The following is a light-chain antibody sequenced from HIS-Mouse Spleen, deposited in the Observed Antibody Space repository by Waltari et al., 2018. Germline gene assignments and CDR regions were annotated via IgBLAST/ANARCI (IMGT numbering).Light chain of an antibody. CDR2: DVS. V-gene: IGLV2-14*03. J-gene: IGLJ2*01. CDR3: SSYTSSSFNVV. CDR1: SSDVGGYNY. Sequence: QSALTQPASVSGSPGQSITISCTGTSSDVGGYNYVSWYQTNPAKAPQLMIYDVSNRPSGVSTRFSGSKSGNTASLTISGLQDEDEADYYCSSYTSSSFNVVFGGGTKLTVL.